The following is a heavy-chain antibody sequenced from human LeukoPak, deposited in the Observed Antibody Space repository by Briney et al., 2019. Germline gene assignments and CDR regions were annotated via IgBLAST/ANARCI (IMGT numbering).Heavy chain of an antibody. CDR2: ITDSSSSI. CDR3: ARDRPHSGYDFDY. V-gene: IGHV3-48*01. D-gene: IGHD5-12*01. Sequence: GGSLRLSCAASGFTFSSHAMSWVRQGPGKGLEWLSYITDSSSSIFYADSVKGRFTISRDNAKNSLYLQMNSLRVDDTAIYYCARDRPHSGYDFDYWGQGTLVTVSS. J-gene: IGHJ4*02. CDR1: GFTFSSHA.